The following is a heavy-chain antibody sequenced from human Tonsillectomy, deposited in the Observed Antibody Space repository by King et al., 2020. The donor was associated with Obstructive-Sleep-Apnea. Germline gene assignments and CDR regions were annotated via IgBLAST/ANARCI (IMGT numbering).Heavy chain of an antibody. CDR1: GFTFDDYA. CDR3: AKDAFPIAADVGWFDP. CDR2: ISWNSGSI. V-gene: IGHV3-9*01. Sequence: VQLVESGGGLVQPGRSLRLSCAASGFTFDDYAMHWVRQAPGKGLEWVSGISWNSGSIGYADSVKGRFTISRDNAKNSLYLQMNSLRAEDTALYYCAKDAFPIAADVGWFDPWGQGTLVTVSS. J-gene: IGHJ5*02. D-gene: IGHD6-13*01.